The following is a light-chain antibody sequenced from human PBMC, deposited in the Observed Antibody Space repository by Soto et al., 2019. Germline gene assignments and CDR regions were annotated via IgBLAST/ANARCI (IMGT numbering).Light chain of an antibody. V-gene: IGLV2-14*01. Sequence: QSVLTQPASVSGSPGQSITISRTGTSSDVDGYNYVSWYQYHPGKAPKLMIYDVNNRPSGVSNRFSGSKSGNTASLTISGLQAEDEADYYCSSYTISRNSGIFGGGTKLTVL. CDR3: SSYTISRNSGI. J-gene: IGLJ2*01. CDR1: SSDVDGYNY. CDR2: DVN.